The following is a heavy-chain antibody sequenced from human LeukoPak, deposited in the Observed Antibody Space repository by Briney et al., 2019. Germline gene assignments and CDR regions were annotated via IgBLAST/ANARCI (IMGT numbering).Heavy chain of an antibody. D-gene: IGHD3-22*01. CDR3: AREIRVGVYDSSGYYLDY. J-gene: IGHJ4*02. Sequence: GASVNVSCKASGYTFTGYYMHWVRQAPGQGLEWMGWINPNSGGTNYAQKFQGRVTMTRDTSISTAYMELSRLRSDDTAVYYCAREIRVGVYDSSGYYLDYWGQGTLVTVSS. V-gene: IGHV1-2*02. CDR1: GYTFTGYY. CDR2: INPNSGGT.